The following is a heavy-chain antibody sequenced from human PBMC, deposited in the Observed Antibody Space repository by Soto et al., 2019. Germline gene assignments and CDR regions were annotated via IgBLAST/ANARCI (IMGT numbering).Heavy chain of an antibody. CDR2: IYYSGST. CDR3: ARGGVWADAFDI. CDR1: GGSIRSYY. J-gene: IGHJ3*02. D-gene: IGHD2-8*02. Sequence: QVQLQESGPGLVKPWETLSLTCTVSGGSIRSYYLSWIRQPPGKGLEWIGYIYYSGSTNYNPSLKSRVTISVDTSKNQFSLKLSSVTAADTAVYYCARGGVWADAFDIWGQGTMVTVSS. V-gene: IGHV4-59*08.